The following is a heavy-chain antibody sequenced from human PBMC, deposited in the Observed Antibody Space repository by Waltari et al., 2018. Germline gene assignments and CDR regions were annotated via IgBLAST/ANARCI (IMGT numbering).Heavy chain of an antibody. CDR3: ARDRGRGLYLDS. V-gene: IGHV4-4*02. J-gene: IGHJ4*02. D-gene: IGHD2-15*01. CDR1: GDSMSYW. CDR2: VYGGGRT. Sequence: QLQESGPGLVKPSGTLSLTCVVSGDSMSYWWSWVRQSPEKGLEWIGQVYGGGRTNYNPSPQRXXXXXXXXXXXXXXXXXXXXXXXDTAIYYCARDRGRGLYLDSWGQGTLVTVSP.